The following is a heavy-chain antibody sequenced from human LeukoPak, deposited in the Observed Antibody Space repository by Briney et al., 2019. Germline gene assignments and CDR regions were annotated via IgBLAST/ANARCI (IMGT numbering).Heavy chain of an antibody. D-gene: IGHD2-2*01. CDR3: AGDRRVGYCSSTSCLNWFDP. V-gene: IGHV1-2*02. CDR1: GYTFTGYY. Sequence: ASVKVSCKASGYTFTGYYMHWVRQAPGQGLEWMGWINPNSGGTNYAQKFQGRVTMTRDTSISTAYMELSRLRSDDTAVYYCAGDRRVGYCSSTSCLNWFDPWGQGTLVTVSS. CDR2: INPNSGGT. J-gene: IGHJ5*02.